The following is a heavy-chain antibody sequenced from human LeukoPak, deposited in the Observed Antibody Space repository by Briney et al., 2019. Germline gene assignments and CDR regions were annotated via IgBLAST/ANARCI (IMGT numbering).Heavy chain of an antibody. V-gene: IGHV3-30*18. CDR1: GFTFSSYG. D-gene: IGHD3-10*01. CDR2: ISYDGSNK. CDR3: AKGLTRITMVRGVINNWFDP. Sequence: GGSLRLSCAASGFTFSSYGMHWVRQAPGKGLEWVAVISYDGSNKYYADSVKGRFTISRDNSKNTLYLQMNSLRAEDTAVYYCAKGLTRITMVRGVINNWFDPWGQGTLVTVSS. J-gene: IGHJ5*02.